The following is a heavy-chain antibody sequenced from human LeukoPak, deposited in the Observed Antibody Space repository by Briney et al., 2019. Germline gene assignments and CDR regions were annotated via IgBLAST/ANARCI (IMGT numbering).Heavy chain of an antibody. CDR1: GGSFSGYY. J-gene: IGHJ4*02. CDR3: ARVPYNWNYGAYFDY. CDR2: INQSGST. D-gene: IGHD1-7*01. Sequence: SETLSLTCAVYGGSFSGYYWSWIRQPPGKGLEWIGEINQSGSTNYNPSLKSRVTISVDTSKNQFSLKLSSVTAADTAVYYCARVPYNWNYGAYFDYWGQGTLVTVSS. V-gene: IGHV4-34*01.